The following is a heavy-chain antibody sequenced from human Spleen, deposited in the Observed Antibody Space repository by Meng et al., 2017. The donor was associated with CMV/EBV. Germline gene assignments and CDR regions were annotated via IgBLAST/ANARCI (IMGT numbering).Heavy chain of an antibody. Sequence: GESLKISCEGSGYSFSSYWIGWVRQMPGKGLEWMGIIYPDDSDTRYSPSFQGQVTISADKSISTAYLQWSSLKASDTAMYYCARRPGYSGNWFDPWGQGTLVTVSS. V-gene: IGHV5-51*01. D-gene: IGHD3-9*01. CDR2: IYPDDSDT. J-gene: IGHJ5*02. CDR3: ARRPGYSGNWFDP. CDR1: GYSFSSYW.